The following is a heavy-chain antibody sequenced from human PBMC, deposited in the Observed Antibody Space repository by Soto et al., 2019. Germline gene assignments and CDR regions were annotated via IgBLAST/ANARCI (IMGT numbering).Heavy chain of an antibody. V-gene: IGHV1-18*04. J-gene: IGHJ5*02. CDR2: ISPYNGET. D-gene: IGHD2-15*01. Sequence: QIQLVQSGAEVKKPGASVKVSCKASGYAFTSYGISWARQAPGQGLEWMGWISPYNGETDYAPKFQGRVTMTTDTSAGTGYMELRSLRYDGAAVYYCARCFCSGGTCYASWGQGTLVTVSS. CDR3: ARCFCSGGTCYAS. CDR1: GYAFTSYG.